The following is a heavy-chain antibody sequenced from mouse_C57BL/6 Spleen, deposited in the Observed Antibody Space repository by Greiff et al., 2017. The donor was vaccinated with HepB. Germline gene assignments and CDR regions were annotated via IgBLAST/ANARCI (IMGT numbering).Heavy chain of an antibody. CDR1: GYTFASYW. Sequence: QVQLKQPGAELVKPGASVKVSCKASGYTFASYWMHWVKQRPGQGLEWIGRIHPSDSDTNYNQKFKGKATLTVDKSSSTAYMQLSSLTSEDSAVYYCAIEDGYYDYWGQGTLVTVSA. CDR3: AIEDGYYDY. V-gene: IGHV1-74*01. J-gene: IGHJ3*01. D-gene: IGHD2-3*01. CDR2: IHPSDSDT.